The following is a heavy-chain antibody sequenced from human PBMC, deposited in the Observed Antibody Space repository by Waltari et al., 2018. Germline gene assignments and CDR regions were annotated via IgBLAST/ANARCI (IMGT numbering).Heavy chain of an antibody. CDR1: GFIFSDYE. Sequence: EIQLVESGGGLVQPGGSLRLSCEVSGFIFSDYEMNWVRHAPGKGLECVSFINPSGYVIYAESVKGRFTISRDNSKSSLFLQMNSLRGEDTAVYFCARGRVGDGDCLDSWGQGTLVTVSS. D-gene: IGHD2-21*02. CDR3: ARGRVGDGDCLDS. V-gene: IGHV3-48*03. CDR2: INPSGYV. J-gene: IGHJ5*01.